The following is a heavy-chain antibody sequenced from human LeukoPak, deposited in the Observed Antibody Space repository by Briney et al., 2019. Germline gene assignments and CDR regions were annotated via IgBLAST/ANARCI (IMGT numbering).Heavy chain of an antibody. D-gene: IGHD3-10*01. CDR3: ARVGVMVRGVSYYFDY. Sequence: GSVKVSCKASGYSLTNYYISWVRQAPGQGVEGMGWINTYNGNTNYAQKLQGRVTMTTDTSTTTAYMELRSLRSDDTAVYYCARVGVMVRGVSYYFDYWGQGTLVTVSS. CDR1: GYSLTNYY. CDR2: INTYNGNT. J-gene: IGHJ4*02. V-gene: IGHV1-18*01.